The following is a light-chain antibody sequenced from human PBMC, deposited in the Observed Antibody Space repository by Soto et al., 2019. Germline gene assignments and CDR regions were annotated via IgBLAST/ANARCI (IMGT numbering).Light chain of an antibody. Sequence: EIVLTQSPGTLSLSPGERATLSCRASQSVSSSYLAWYQQKPGQAPRLLIYGASSRATGIPDRFSGSGSGTDFTLTISRLEPEDFAVSYCQQYGSSPWITFGQGTRLEIK. CDR1: QSVSSSY. CDR2: GAS. CDR3: QQYGSSPWIT. J-gene: IGKJ5*01. V-gene: IGKV3-20*01.